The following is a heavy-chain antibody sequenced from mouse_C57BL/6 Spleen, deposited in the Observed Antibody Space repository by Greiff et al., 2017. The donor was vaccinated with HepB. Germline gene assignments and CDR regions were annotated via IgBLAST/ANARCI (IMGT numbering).Heavy chain of an antibody. J-gene: IGHJ2*01. CDR2: ISSGGDYI. D-gene: IGHD1-1*01. Sequence: EVKVEESGEGLVKPGGSLKLSCAASGFTFSSYAMSWVRQTPEKRLEWVAYISSGGDYIYYADTVKGRFTISRDNARNTLYLQMSSLKSEDTAMYYCTRGGTTVVFDYWGQGTTLTVSS. V-gene: IGHV5S21*01. CDR1: GFTFSSYA. CDR3: TRGGTTVVFDY.